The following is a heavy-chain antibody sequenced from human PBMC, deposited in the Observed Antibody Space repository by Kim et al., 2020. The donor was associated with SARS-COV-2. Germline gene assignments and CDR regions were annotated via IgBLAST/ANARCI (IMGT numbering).Heavy chain of an antibody. CDR3: ARIPHLLSFATTLFGAPADYYSYYYYMDV. CDR1: GGSITSSNYY. CDR2: IYYSGTT. Sequence: SETLSLTCIVSGGSITSSNYYWGWIRQPPGKGLEWIGSIYYSGTTHYNPSLKSRVTISVDTSKNQFSLKLRSVTAADTAVYYCARIPHLLSFATTLFGAPADYYSYYYYMDVWGKGTTVSVSS. V-gene: IGHV4-39*01. J-gene: IGHJ6*03. D-gene: IGHD2-2*01.